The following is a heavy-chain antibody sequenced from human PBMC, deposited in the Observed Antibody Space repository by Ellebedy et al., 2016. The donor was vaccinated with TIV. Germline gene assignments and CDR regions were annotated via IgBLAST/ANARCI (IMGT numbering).Heavy chain of an antibody. J-gene: IGHJ6*02. CDR1: GGSFSGYY. Sequence: MPGGSLRLSYAVYGGSFSGYYWSWIRQPPGKGLEWIGYISYSGSTNYNPSLTSRVTISVDTSKNQFSLKLSSVTAADTAVYYCAIGAGAIHDFWSGYYPNGMDVWGQGTTVTVSS. CDR2: ISYSGST. CDR3: AIGAGAIHDFWSGYYPNGMDV. V-gene: IGHV4-34*01. D-gene: IGHD3-3*01.